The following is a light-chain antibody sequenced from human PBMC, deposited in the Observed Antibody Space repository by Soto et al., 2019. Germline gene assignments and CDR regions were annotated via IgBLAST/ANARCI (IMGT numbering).Light chain of an antibody. J-gene: IGLJ2*01. Sequence: QSVLTQSPSASASLGASVKLTCTLSSGHSSYAIAWHQQQPEKGPRYLMKLNSDGSHSKGDGIPDRFSGSSSGAERYLTISSLQSEDEADDYCQTWCTGIHVVFGGGTKLTVL. CDR1: SGHSSYA. CDR3: QTWCTGIHVV. V-gene: IGLV4-69*01. CDR2: LNSDGSH.